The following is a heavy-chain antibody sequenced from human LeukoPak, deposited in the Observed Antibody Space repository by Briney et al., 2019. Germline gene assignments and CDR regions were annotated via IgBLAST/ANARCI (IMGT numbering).Heavy chain of an antibody. CDR2: INHSGST. V-gene: IGHV4-34*01. J-gene: IGHJ5*02. D-gene: IGHD2-2*01. CDR1: GGSFSGYY. Sequence: SETLSLTCAVYGGSFSGYYWSWIRQPPGKGLEWIGEINHSGSTNYNPSLESRVTISVDTSKNQFSLKLSSVTAADTAVYYCARGEGYCSSTSCYLLDPWGQGTLVTVSS. CDR3: ARGEGYCSSTSCYLLDP.